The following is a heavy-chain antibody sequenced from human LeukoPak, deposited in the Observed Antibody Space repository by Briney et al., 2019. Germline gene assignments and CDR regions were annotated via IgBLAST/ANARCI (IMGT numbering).Heavy chain of an antibody. V-gene: IGHV3-21*01. CDR1: GFTFSSYS. CDR3: ARGDYDSSAYYYGYFQH. J-gene: IGHJ1*01. D-gene: IGHD3-22*01. CDR2: ISSSSSYI. Sequence: GGSLRLSCAASGFTFSSYSMNWVRQAPGKGLEWVSSISSSSSYIYYADSVKGRFTISRGNAKNSLYLQMNSLRAEDTAVYYCARGDYDSSAYYYGYFQHWGQGTLVTVSS.